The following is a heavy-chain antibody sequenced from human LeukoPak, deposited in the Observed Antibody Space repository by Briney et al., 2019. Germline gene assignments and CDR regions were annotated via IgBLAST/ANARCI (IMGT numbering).Heavy chain of an antibody. V-gene: IGHV1-46*01. Sequence: ASVKVSCKASGYTFTSYYMHWVRQAPGQGLEWMGIINPSGGSTSYAQKFQGRVTMTRDTSTSTVYMELSSLRSDDTAVYYCARQGIAVAAMFDPWGQGTLVTVSS. CDR1: GYTFTSYY. CDR3: ARQGIAVAAMFDP. J-gene: IGHJ5*02. D-gene: IGHD6-19*01. CDR2: INPSGGST.